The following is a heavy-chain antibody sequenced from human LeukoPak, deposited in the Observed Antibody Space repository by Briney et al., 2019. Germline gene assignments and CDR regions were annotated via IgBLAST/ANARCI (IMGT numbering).Heavy chain of an antibody. CDR2: ISGSGGRT. CDR3: AKDRRYCSSTSCPYYFDY. V-gene: IGHV3-23*01. CDR1: GFAFSSYA. D-gene: IGHD2-2*01. J-gene: IGHJ4*02. Sequence: GGSLRLSCAASGFAFSSYAMSWVRQAPGKGLEWVSAISGSGGRTYYAGSVKGRFTISRDSSKNTLYLQMNSLRAEDTAVYYCAKDRRYCSSTSCPYYFDYWGQGTLVTVSS.